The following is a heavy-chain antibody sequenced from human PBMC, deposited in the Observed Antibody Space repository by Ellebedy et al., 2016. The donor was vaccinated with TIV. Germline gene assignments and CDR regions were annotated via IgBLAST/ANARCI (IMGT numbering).Heavy chain of an antibody. Sequence: SETLSLXXTVSGGSISSGGYYWSWIRQHPGKGLEWIGYIYYSGSTYYNPSLKSRVTISVDTSKNQFSLKLSSVTAADTAVYYCARDLTPYYMDVWGKGTTVTVFS. CDR3: ARDLTPYYMDV. J-gene: IGHJ6*03. CDR2: IYYSGST. CDR1: GGSISSGGYY. V-gene: IGHV4-31*03.